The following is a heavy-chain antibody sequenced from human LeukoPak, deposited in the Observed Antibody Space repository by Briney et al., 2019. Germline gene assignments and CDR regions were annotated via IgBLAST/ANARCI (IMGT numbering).Heavy chain of an antibody. Sequence: GGSLRLSCAASGFTFSSYWMHWVRQAPGKGLVWVSRLNTDGSSTNYADSVKGRFTISRDNAKNTVYLQMSSLRVADTAVYYCAREHGLGEPDALDVTGQGTTVTVSS. J-gene: IGHJ3*01. CDR1: GFTFSSYW. V-gene: IGHV3-74*01. D-gene: IGHD4-17*01. CDR3: AREHGLGEPDALDV. CDR2: LNTDGSST.